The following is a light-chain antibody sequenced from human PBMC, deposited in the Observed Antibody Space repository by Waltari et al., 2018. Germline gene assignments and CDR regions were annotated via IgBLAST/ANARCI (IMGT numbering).Light chain of an antibody. CDR1: QYINNY. CDR2: AAS. CDR3: QQIYSAPRM. V-gene: IGKV1-39*01. Sequence: DTQMTQSPSSLSASVGDRVVITCRASQYINNYLNWYQQKPWKAPYLLIYAASTLHVGVPSRFSGNGSGTEFTLTISGIQPEDFAAYYCQQIYSAPRMFGQGTKVEVK. J-gene: IGKJ1*01.